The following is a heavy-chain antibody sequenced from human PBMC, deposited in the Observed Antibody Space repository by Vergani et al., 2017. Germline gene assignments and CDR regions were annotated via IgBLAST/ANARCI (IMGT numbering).Heavy chain of an antibody. CDR1: GFDFSSYI. CDR2: VSTSTKSQ. CDR3: AREYNSTSGRAFDF. J-gene: IGHJ3*01. V-gene: IGHV3-48*01. D-gene: IGHD2/OR15-2a*01. Sequence: QLVESGGGWVQPGGSLRLSCVVPGFDFSSYIMTWVRQAPGKGLEWVSFVSTSTKSQSYAESVKGRFTISRDSAKNSLYLQMDSLRAEDTAVYYCAREYNSTSGRAFDFWGQGTKVTVSS.